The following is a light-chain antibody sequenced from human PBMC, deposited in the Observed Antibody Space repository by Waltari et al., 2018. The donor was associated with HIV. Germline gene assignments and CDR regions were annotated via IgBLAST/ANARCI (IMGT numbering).Light chain of an antibody. CDR1: SSDVGNYNL. V-gene: IGLV2-23*02. CDR3: SSYAGGTSWV. J-gene: IGLJ3*02. Sequence: QSALTQPASVSGSPGQSIAISCTGTSSDVGNYNLVSWYQHHPGKAPRLMIYEVTKRPSGISKRFAGSKSGNTAYLISSGLQSEDEADYYCSSYAGGTSWVFGGGTKLTVL. CDR2: EVT.